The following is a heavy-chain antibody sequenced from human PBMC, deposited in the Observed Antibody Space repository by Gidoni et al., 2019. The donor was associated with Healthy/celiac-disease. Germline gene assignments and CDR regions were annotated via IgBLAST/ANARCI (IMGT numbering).Heavy chain of an antibody. Sequence: EVQLVESGGGLVQPGGSLRLACAASGFTFSSYVMNWVRQAPGKGLEWVSYISSSSSTIYYADSVKGRFTISRDNAKNSLYLQMNSLRDEDTAVYYCARDLPPTTYYYDSSPESDAFDIWGQGTMVTVSS. CDR1: GFTFSSYV. CDR3: ARDLPPTTYYYDSSPESDAFDI. CDR2: ISSSSSTI. V-gene: IGHV3-48*02. D-gene: IGHD3-22*01. J-gene: IGHJ3*02.